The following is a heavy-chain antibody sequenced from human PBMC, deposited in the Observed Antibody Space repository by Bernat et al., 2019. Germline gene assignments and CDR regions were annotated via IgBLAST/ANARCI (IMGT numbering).Heavy chain of an antibody. V-gene: IGHV3-9*01. J-gene: IGHJ4*02. CDR3: AKVGGYTYGPFDY. Sequence: EVQLVESGGGLVQPGRSLRLSCAASGFTFDDYAIHWVRPAPGKGLEWVSGISWNSGSVGYADSVKGRFTISRDNAKNSLYLQMNSLRAEDTALYYCAKVGGYTYGPFDYWGQGTLVTVSS. CDR1: GFTFDDYA. D-gene: IGHD5-18*01. CDR2: ISWNSGSV.